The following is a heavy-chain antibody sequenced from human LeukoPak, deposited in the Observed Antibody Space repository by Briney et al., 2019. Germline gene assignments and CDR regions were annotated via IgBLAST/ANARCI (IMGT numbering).Heavy chain of an antibody. CDR3: AKEGDSSGWYGLRGYYYGMDV. J-gene: IGHJ6*02. CDR2: ISGSGGST. D-gene: IGHD6-19*01. CDR1: GFTFSSYA. V-gene: IGHV3-23*01. Sequence: GGSLRLSCAASGFTFSSYAMSWVRQAPGKGLEWVSAISGSGGSTYYADSVKGRFTISRDNSKNTLYLQVNSLRAEDTAVYYCAKEGDSSGWYGLRGYYYGMDVWGQGTTVTVSS.